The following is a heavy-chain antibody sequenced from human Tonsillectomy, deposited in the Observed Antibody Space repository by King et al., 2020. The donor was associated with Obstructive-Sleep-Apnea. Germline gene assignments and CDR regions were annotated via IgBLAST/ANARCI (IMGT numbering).Heavy chain of an antibody. CDR3: ATDQTYSSHRALHY. D-gene: IGHD6-13*01. V-gene: IGHV1-24*01. Sequence: QLVQSGTEVKKPGASVKVSCKVSGYTLTELSMHWVRQAPGKGLEWMGGFDPEDGETFYAPKFQGRGTMTEDTSTDTAYMELSSLRSEDTAVYYCATDQTYSSHRALHYWGQGTLVTVSS. CDR1: GYTLTELS. J-gene: IGHJ4*02. CDR2: FDPEDGET.